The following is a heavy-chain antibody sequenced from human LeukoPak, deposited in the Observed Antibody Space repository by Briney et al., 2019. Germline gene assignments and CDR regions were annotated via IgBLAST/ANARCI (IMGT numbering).Heavy chain of an antibody. D-gene: IGHD3/OR15-3a*01. Sequence: GGSLRLSYAASVFSLSNCCMTWVRQAPGKGLEWVSAISGSGGSTYYADSVKGRFTISRDNSKNTLYLQMNSLRAEDTAVYYCAGLGISKNGGGWGKRTTVTISS. CDR1: VFSLSNCC. CDR3: AGLGISKNGGG. CDR2: ISGSGGST. J-gene: IGHJ6*04. V-gene: IGHV3-23*01.